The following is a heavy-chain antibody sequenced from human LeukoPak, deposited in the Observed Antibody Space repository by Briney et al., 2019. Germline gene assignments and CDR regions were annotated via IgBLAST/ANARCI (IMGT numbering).Heavy chain of an antibody. CDR2: ISGSGGST. Sequence: QPGGSLRLSCAASGFTFSSYAMSWVRQAPGKGLEWVSAISGSGGSTYYADSVKGRFTISRDNSKNTLYLQMNSLRAEDTAVYYCAKDLSIAAAGPEPEDLDYWGQGTLVTVSS. J-gene: IGHJ4*02. D-gene: IGHD6-13*01. CDR3: AKDLSIAAAGPEPEDLDY. CDR1: GFTFSSYA. V-gene: IGHV3-23*01.